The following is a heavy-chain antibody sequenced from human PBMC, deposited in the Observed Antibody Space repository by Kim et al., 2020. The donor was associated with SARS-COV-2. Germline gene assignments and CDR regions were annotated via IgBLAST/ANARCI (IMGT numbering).Heavy chain of an antibody. CDR1: GFTFSSYA. Sequence: GGSLRLSCAASGFTFSSYAMHWVRQAPGKGLEWVAVISYDGSNKYYADSVKGRFTISRDNSKKTLYLQMNSLRAEDTAVYYCARDGQERLGEEFDDLGQG. V-gene: IGHV3-30-3*01. CDR3: ARDGQERLGEEFDD. J-gene: IGHJ4*02. D-gene: IGHD3-10*01. CDR2: ISYDGSNK.